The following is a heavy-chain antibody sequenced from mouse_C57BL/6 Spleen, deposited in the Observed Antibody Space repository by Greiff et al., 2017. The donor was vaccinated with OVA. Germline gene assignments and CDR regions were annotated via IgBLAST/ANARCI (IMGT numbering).Heavy chain of an antibody. D-gene: IGHD1-1*01. Sequence: EVKLVESGPGLAKPSQTLSLTCSVTGYSITSDYWNWIRKFPGNKLEYMGYISYSGSTYYNPSLKSRISITRDTSKNQYYLQLNSVTTEDTATYYCARAPKALDYYGSSYENWYFDVWGTGTTVTVSS. J-gene: IGHJ1*03. V-gene: IGHV3-8*01. CDR2: ISYSGST. CDR3: ARAPKALDYYGSSYENWYFDV. CDR1: GYSITSDY.